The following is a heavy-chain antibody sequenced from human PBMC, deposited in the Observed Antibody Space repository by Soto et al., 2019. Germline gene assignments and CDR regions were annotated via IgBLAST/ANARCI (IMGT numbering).Heavy chain of an antibody. V-gene: IGHV3-74*03. J-gene: IGHJ4*02. CDR1: GFSLSPYW. Sequence: GGSLRLSCAASGFSLSPYWMHWVRQVPGRGLEWVARLSSDGFGAAYADSVKGRFFISRDIARNTLSLRMNSLRADDTAVYYCARDLGGPDYWGRGTSVTVSS. CDR3: ARDLGGPDY. CDR2: LSSDGFGA. D-gene: IGHD3-16*01.